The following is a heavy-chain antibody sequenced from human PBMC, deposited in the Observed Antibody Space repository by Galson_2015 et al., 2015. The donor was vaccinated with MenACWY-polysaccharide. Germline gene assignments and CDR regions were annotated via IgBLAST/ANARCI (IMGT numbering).Heavy chain of an antibody. CDR3: TTGTAWLNAFEI. CDR1: GFTFSNAW. J-gene: IGHJ3*02. D-gene: IGHD3-22*01. CDR2: IKSKTDGGTT. V-gene: IGHV3-15*01. Sequence: SLRLSCAASGFTFSNAWMSWARQAPGKGLEWVGRIKSKTDGGTTDYAAPVKGRFTISRDDSKNTLYLQMNSLKTEDTAVYYCTTGTAWLNAFEIWGQGTMVTVSS.